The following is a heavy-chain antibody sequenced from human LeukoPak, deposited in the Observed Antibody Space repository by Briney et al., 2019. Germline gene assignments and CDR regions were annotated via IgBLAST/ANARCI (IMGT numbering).Heavy chain of an antibody. CDR3: ARAVYYDSSGFGNLDY. D-gene: IGHD3-22*01. V-gene: IGHV1-69*01. CDR2: IIPIFGTA. Sequence: GSSVNVSCKASGGTFSSYAISWVRQAPGQGLEWMGGIIPIFGTANYAQKFQGRVTITADESTSTAYMELSSLRSEDTAVYYCARAVYYDSSGFGNLDYWGQGTLVTVSS. J-gene: IGHJ4*02. CDR1: GGTFSSYA.